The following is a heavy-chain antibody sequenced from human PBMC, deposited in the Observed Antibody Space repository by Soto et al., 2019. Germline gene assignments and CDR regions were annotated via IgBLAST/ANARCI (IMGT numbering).Heavy chain of an antibody. D-gene: IGHD3-16*01. CDR3: ARMGDVPYYYYGMDV. CDR1: GYTFTRSG. V-gene: IGHV1-18*01. CDR2: INGYNGNT. J-gene: IGHJ6*02. Sequence: QVQLVQSGAEVKKPGASVKVSCKASGYTFTRSGISWVRQAPGQGLEWMGWINGYNGNTNYAQKFQGRITMTTDTPRSTAYMELRSLRSADTAVYYCARMGDVPYYYYGMDVWGQGTTVIVSS.